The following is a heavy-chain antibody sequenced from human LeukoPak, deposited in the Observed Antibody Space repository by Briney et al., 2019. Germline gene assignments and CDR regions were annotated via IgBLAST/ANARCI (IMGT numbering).Heavy chain of an antibody. D-gene: IGHD2-8*01. V-gene: IGHV4-34*01. CDR3: ARIRDFCTNGVCYTH. CDR1: GGSFSGYY. J-gene: IGHJ4*02. CDR2: INHSGST. Sequence: MSSETLSLTCAVYGGSFSGYYWSWIRQPPGKGLEWIGEINHSGSTNYNPSFKSRVTISVDTSKNQFSLKLSSVTAADTAVYYCARIRDFCTNGVCYTHWGQGTLVTVSS.